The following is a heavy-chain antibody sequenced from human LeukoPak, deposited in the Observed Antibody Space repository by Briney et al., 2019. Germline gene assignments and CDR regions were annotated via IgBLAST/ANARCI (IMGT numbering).Heavy chain of an antibody. V-gene: IGHV3-30*18. CDR2: ISPHGDIE. CDR1: GFTFTTFG. Sequence: GGSLRLSCAASGFTFTTFGIHWVRQAPGKGLEWVAAISPHGDIEYYTDSVKGRFTISRDNSKNMIYLQMNSLRGEDSAVYYCAKINNNDDYWGQGNLVTVSS. J-gene: IGHJ4*02. D-gene: IGHD1/OR15-1a*01. CDR3: AKINNNDDY.